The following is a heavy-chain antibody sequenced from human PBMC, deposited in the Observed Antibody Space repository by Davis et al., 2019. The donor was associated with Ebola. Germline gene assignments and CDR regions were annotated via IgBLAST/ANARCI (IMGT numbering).Heavy chain of an antibody. D-gene: IGHD3-22*01. CDR2: INPNSGNT. CDR3: ARDRHDTSGYGF. CDR1: GYIFTGYY. J-gene: IGHJ4*02. V-gene: IGHV1-2*02. Sequence: ASVKVSCKASGYIFTGYYIHWVRQAPGQGLEWLGWINPNSGNTDYARKLQGRVTMTRDTSISTAYMDLSSLKSDDTAVYYCARDRHDTSGYGFWGQGTLVTVSS.